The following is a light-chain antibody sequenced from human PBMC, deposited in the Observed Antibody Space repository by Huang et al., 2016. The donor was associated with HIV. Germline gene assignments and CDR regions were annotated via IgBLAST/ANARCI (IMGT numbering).Light chain of an antibody. Sequence: EIVLTQSPDTLSLSPGERGALSCRASQNVTNDYLAWYQQKSGQAPRLLIDGSAVRATGAPVRCGGSGSGAEFILTIDRLEPEDFASYYCQQYSTSPRTFGPGTKLEVK. J-gene: IGKJ3*01. V-gene: IGKV3-20*01. CDR1: QNVTNDY. CDR3: QQYSTSPRT. CDR2: GSA.